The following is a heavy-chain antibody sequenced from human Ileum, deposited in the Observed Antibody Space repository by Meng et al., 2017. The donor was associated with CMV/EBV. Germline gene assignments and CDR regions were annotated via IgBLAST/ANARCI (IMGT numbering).Heavy chain of an antibody. Sequence: FSRTSSPVGVGGIRRPTGKAIEWRAFIYWDDDKRYKPSLKNRLTITEDAPKNQVALTMTNMDPADTATYHCVHRKDYSGNWNGGSADYWGQGALVTVSS. V-gene: IGHV2-5*02. CDR1: FSRTSSPVG. CDR3: VHRKDYSGNWNGGSADY. J-gene: IGHJ4*02. D-gene: IGHD1-1*01. CDR2: IYWDDDK.